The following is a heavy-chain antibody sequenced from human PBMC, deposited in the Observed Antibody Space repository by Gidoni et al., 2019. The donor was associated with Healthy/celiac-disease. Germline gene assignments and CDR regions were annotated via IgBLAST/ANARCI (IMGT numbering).Heavy chain of an antibody. J-gene: IGHJ4*02. CDR2: ISSSRSTI. CDR3: ARDGLIVVVGGDY. V-gene: IGHV3-48*02. Sequence: EVQLVESGGGLVQPGGSLRLSCAVSGVTFSSYSMNWVRQATGKGREWLSYISSSRSTIYYADSVKGRFTISRDNANNSLYLQMNSLRDEDTAVYYCARDGLIVVVGGDYWGQGTLVTVSS. D-gene: IGHD3-22*01. CDR1: GVTFSSYS.